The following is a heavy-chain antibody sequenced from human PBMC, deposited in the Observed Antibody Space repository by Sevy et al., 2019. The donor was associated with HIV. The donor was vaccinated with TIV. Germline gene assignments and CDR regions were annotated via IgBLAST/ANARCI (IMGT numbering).Heavy chain of an antibody. V-gene: IGHV3-74*01. CDR1: GFTFSSNW. D-gene: IGHD4-17*01. CDR3: ARDAFVPVTTGGKKDGYFQH. Sequence: GGSLRLSCAASGFTFSSNWMHWVRQAPGKGLVWVSRINSDGSSTNYADSVKGRFTISRDNAKNTLYLQMNSLRAEDTAVYYCARDAFVPVTTGGKKDGYFQHWGQGALVTVSS. CDR2: INSDGSST. J-gene: IGHJ1*01.